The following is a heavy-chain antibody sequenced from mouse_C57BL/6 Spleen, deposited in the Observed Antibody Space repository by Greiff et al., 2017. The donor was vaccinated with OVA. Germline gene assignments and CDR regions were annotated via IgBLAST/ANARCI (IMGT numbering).Heavy chain of an antibody. Sequence: VQLKQSGPGLVQPSQSLSITCSVSGFSLTSYGVHWVRQSPGKGLEWLGVIWSGGSTDYNAAFISRLSISKDNSKSQVFFKMNSLQADDTAIYYCARGEGLLPFAYWGQGTLVTVSA. CDR1: GFSLTSYG. V-gene: IGHV2-2*01. CDR2: IWSGGST. CDR3: ARGEGLLPFAY. D-gene: IGHD1-1*01. J-gene: IGHJ3*01.